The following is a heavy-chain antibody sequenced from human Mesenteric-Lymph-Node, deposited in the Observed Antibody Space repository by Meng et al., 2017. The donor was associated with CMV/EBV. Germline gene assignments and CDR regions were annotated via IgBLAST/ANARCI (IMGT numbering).Heavy chain of an antibody. CDR3: AKMTTAQWLIFD. D-gene: IGHD6-19*01. Sequence: GGSLRLSCAASGFTFSTYALHWVRQAPGKGLEWVAVISYDGSNRYYADSVKGRFIISRDNFKNTLYLQMNSLRVEDTAIYYCAKMTTAQWLIFDWGQGGLVTVSS. V-gene: IGHV3-30*04. CDR1: GFTFSTYA. J-gene: IGHJ4*02. CDR2: ISYDGSNR.